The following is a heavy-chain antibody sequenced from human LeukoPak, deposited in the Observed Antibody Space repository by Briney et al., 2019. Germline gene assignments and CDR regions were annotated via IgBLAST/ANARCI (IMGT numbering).Heavy chain of an antibody. D-gene: IGHD3-3*01. CDR3: AKDLLGWSSPR. CDR2: IYYSGST. Sequence: SETLSLTCTVSGGSISSYYWSWIRQPPGKGLEWIGYIYYSGSTNYNPSLKSRVTISVDTSKNQFSLKLTSVTAADTAVYYCAKDLLGWSSPRWGQGTMVTVSS. V-gene: IGHV4-59*12. CDR1: GGSISSYY. J-gene: IGHJ3*01.